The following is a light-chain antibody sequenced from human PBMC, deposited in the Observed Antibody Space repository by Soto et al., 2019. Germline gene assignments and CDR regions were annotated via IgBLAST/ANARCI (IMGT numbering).Light chain of an antibody. CDR2: GAS. CDR1: QSVSRSY. J-gene: IGKJ1*01. CDR3: QQYGSLPRP. Sequence: EIVLTQSPGTLSLSPGERATLSCRASQSVSRSYLAWYQQKPGQAPRLLTYGASSRATGIPVRFGGSGSGTGFTLTISRLEPEDFAVYYCQQYGSLPRPFCQGTKVEIK. V-gene: IGKV3-20*01.